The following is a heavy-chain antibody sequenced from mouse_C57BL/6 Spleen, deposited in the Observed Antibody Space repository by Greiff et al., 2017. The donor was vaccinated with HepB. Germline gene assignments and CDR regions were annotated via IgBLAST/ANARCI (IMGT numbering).Heavy chain of an antibody. D-gene: IGHD2-12*01. V-gene: IGHV3-6*01. J-gene: IGHJ1*03. CDR3: ARKKYDDWYFDV. Sequence: VQLKESGPGLVKPSQSLSLTCSVTGYSITSGYYWNWIRQFPGNKLEWMGYISYDGSNNYNPSLKNRISITRDTSKNQFFLKLNSVTTEDTATYYCARKKYDDWYFDVWGTGTTVTVSS. CDR2: ISYDGSN. CDR1: GYSITSGYY.